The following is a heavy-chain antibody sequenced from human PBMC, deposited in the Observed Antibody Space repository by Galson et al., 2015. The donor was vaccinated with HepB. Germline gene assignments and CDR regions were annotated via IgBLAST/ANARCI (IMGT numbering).Heavy chain of an antibody. D-gene: IGHD3-3*01. CDR2: IKQDGSEK. Sequence: SLRLSCAASGFTFSSYWMSWVRQAPGKGLEWVANIKQDGSEKYYVDSVKGRFTISRDNSKNTLYLQMNSLRAEDTAVYYCAKGGIDFWSGYYPADYYYMDVWGKGTTVTVSS. V-gene: IGHV3-7*01. CDR1: GFTFSSYW. CDR3: AKGGIDFWSGYYPADYYYMDV. J-gene: IGHJ6*03.